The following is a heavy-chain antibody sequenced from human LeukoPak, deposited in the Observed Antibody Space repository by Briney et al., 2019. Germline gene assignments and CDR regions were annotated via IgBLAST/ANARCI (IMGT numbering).Heavy chain of an antibody. CDR3: ARGGLFLSAAGNFDY. CDR2: IYYSGST. V-gene: IGHV4-59*01. D-gene: IGHD6-13*01. Sequence: SETLSLTCTVSGGSISSYYWSWIRQPPGKGLEWIGCIYYSGSTNYNPSLKSRVTISVDTSKNQFSLKLSSVTAADTAVYYCARGGLFLSAAGNFDYWGQGTLVTVSS. CDR1: GGSISSYY. J-gene: IGHJ4*02.